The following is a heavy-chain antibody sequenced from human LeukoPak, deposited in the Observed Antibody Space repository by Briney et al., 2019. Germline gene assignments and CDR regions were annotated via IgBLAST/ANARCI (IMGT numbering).Heavy chain of an antibody. CDR3: ARGVRHIVVVTARYYMDV. J-gene: IGHJ6*03. V-gene: IGHV1-8*01. CDR1: GYTFTSYD. Sequence: ASVKVSCKASGYTFTSYDINWVRQATGQGLEWMGWMNPNSGNTGYAQKFQGRVTITRNTSISTAYMELSSLRSEDTAVYYCARGVRHIVVVTARYYMDVWGKGTTVTVSS. CDR2: MNPNSGNT. D-gene: IGHD2-21*02.